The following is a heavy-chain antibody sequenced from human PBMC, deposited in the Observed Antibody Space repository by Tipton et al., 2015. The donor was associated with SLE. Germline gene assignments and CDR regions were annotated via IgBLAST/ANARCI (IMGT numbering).Heavy chain of an antibody. J-gene: IGHJ4*02. CDR3: ARDSRGALRDY. D-gene: IGHD1-26*01. V-gene: IGHV3-7*03. CDR2: IQQDGSET. Sequence: SLRLSCAASGFSFSMYWMTWVRQTPEKGLEWVANIQQDGSETYYVDSVKGRFTISRDNAKNSLYLLMDYLRAEDTAVYYCARDSRGALRDYWGQGTLVTVSS. CDR1: GFSFSMYW.